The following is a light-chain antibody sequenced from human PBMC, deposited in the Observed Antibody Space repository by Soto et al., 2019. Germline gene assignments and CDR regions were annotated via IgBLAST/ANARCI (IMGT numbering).Light chain of an antibody. Sequence: QSVLTQPRSVSGSPGQSVTISCTGTSSDVGCYSYVSWFQQHPGKAPKLMIYDVSKRPSGVPGRFSGSKSGNTASLTISGLQAEDEADYYCCSFAGSYTLYVFGTGTKLTVL. J-gene: IGLJ1*01. CDR3: CSFAGSYTLYV. CDR1: SSDVGCYSY. CDR2: DVS. V-gene: IGLV2-11*01.